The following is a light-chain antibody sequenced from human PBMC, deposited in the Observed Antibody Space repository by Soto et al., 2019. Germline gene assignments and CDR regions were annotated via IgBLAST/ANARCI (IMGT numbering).Light chain of an antibody. CDR1: QDIKKD. V-gene: IGKV1-17*01. J-gene: IGKJ2*01. Sequence: DIQMTQSPSSLSASVGDRVTITCRASQDIKKDLAWFQQKPGKAPKRLIYAASRLQSGVPSRFSGSVSGTEFSLTITSLQPEDFATYYCLQHRTYPYTFGQGTKVEIK. CDR3: LQHRTYPYT. CDR2: AAS.